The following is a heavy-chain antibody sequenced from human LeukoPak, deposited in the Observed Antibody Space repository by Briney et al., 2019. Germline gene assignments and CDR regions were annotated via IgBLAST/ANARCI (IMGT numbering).Heavy chain of an antibody. CDR1: GGSISSYY. V-gene: IGHV4-59*01. D-gene: IGHD6-19*01. J-gene: IGHJ4*02. CDR3: ARAFSSGWYPYSIGGLWFDY. Sequence: SETLSLTCTVSGGSISSYYWSWIRQPPGKGLEWIGYTYYTGSTNYNPSLKSRVTISVDTSKNQFSLKLSSVTAADTAVYYCARAFSSGWYPYSIGGLWFDYWGQGTLVTVSS. CDR2: TYYTGST.